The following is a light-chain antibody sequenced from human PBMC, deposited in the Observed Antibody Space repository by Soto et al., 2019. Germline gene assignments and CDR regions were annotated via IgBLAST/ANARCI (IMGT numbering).Light chain of an antibody. V-gene: IGLV2-23*01. Sequence: QSALTQPASVSGSPGQSVTISCTGTSSDFGSYKFVSWYRHHPGKVPKVIIYETSKRPSGVSDRFSGSKSGNTASLTISGLQAEDEADYYCFSFTSTNTHVFGSGTKLTVL. CDR2: ETS. J-gene: IGLJ1*01. CDR1: SSDFGSYKF. CDR3: FSFTSTNTHV.